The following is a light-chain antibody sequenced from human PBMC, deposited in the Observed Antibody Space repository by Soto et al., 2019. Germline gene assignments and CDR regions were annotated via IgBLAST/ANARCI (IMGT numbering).Light chain of an antibody. V-gene: IGLV2-14*03. CDR3: CSYTTSNTRQIV. CDR2: DVS. CDR1: SSDVGGYNY. Sequence: QSVLTQPASVSGSPGQSITISCTGTSSDVGGYNYVSWYQHHPGKAPKLMIYDVSNRPSGVSNRFSGSKSGNTASQTISGLQPDDEADYYCCSYTTSNTRQIVFGTGTKVTVL. J-gene: IGLJ1*01.